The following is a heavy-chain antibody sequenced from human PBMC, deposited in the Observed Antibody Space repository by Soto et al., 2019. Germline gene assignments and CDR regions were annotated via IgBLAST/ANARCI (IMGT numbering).Heavy chain of an antibody. V-gene: IGHV4-34*02. CDR2: INHGGST. J-gene: IGHJ3*01. D-gene: IGHD2-21*02. CDR1: AGSFSGFY. CDR3: ARGDTVTGKNVFDL. Sequence: LQQWGAGLLKPSETLSLTCGVYAGSFSGFYWTWIRQPPGQGLEWIGEINHGGSTNQNPSLKSRLTMSVDTYKNQFSLKLSSVTAADTAVYFCARGDTVTGKNVFDLWGQGTMVTVSS.